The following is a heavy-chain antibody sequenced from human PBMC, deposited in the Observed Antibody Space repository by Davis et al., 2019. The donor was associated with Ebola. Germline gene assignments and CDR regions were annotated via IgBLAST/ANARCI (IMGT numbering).Heavy chain of an antibody. Sequence: ASVKVSCKASGYTFSSYAITWVRQAPGQGLEWMGWISTYNGDTNYAQNLQGRVTMTADTSTNTAYMELRGLTSGDTAFYFCAREQLGPDYWGQGTLVTVSS. D-gene: IGHD1-1*01. CDR3: AREQLGPDY. J-gene: IGHJ4*02. CDR1: GYTFSSYA. CDR2: ISTYNGDT. V-gene: IGHV1-18*04.